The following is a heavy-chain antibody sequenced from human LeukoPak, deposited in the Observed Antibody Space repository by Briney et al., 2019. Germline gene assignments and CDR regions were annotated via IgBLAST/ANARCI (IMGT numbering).Heavy chain of an antibody. Sequence: SETLSLTCTVSGGSISSSTYYWGWIRQPPGKGLEWIGSIYYSGSTYYNPSLKSRVTISVDTPKNQFSLKLSPVTAADTAVYYCARPPYREGVFDIWGQGTMVTVSS. V-gene: IGHV4-39*01. CDR1: GGSISSSTYY. D-gene: IGHD3-10*01. CDR2: IYYSGST. J-gene: IGHJ3*02. CDR3: ARPPYREGVFDI.